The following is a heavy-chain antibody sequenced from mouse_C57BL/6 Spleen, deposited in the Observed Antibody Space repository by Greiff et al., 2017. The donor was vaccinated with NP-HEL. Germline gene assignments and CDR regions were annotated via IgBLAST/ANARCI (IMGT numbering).Heavy chain of an antibody. CDR3: AGGWYCGSSYEYFDV. CDR2: INPYNGGT. J-gene: IGHJ1*03. Sequence: EVQLQQSGPVLVKPGASVKMSCKASGYTFTDYYMNWVKQSPGKSLEWLGVINPYNGGTSYNEKFKGKATLTVDNSCSTAYMELNSLTSEDSADYYCAGGWYCGSSYEYFDVWGTGTTVTVSS. CDR1: GYTFTDYY. D-gene: IGHD1-1*01. V-gene: IGHV1-19*01.